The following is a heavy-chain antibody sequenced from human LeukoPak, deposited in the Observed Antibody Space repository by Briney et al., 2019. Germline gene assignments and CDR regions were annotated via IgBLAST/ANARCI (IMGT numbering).Heavy chain of an antibody. Sequence: GAGVTVSRKASGYTFTSYGISWLRQAPAQGLEWMGWISAYNDNTNYAQKLQGRVTMTTDTSTSTAYMELRSMRFDDTPGYYCAIDWRFGAGSYINWFDLWGEGTLVTVSS. CDR3: AIDWRFGAGSYINWFDL. V-gene: IGHV1-18*04. CDR1: GYTFTSYG. D-gene: IGHD3-10*01. J-gene: IGHJ5*02. CDR2: ISAYNDNT.